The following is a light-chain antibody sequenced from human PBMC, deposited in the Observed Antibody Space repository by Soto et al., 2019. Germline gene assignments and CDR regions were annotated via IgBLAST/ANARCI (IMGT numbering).Light chain of an antibody. Sequence: DIQMTQSPSSLSASVGERVTMTCRASQTISIFLNWYQQKPGKAPKLLIYGASTLQGGVPSRFSGSGSGTEFTLIISGLQPDDSATYYCQQYTNTNNPWMFGQGTKVDIK. V-gene: IGKV1-39*01. CDR2: GAS. CDR3: QQYTNTNNPWM. J-gene: IGKJ1*01. CDR1: QTISIF.